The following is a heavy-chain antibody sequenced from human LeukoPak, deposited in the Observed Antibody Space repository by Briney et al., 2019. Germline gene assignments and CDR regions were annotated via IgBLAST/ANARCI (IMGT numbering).Heavy chain of an antibody. J-gene: IGHJ4*02. CDR2: ISSSGSTI. V-gene: IGHV3-11*04. D-gene: IGHD3-3*01. CDR3: ARSGYYSGFDY. CDR1: GFTFSDSY. Sequence: GGSLRLSCAASGFTFSDSYMSWIRQAPGKGLEWVSYISSSGSTIYYADSVKGRFTISRDNARKSLYLQMNGLRAEDTAVYYCARSGYYSGFDYWDQGTLVTVSS.